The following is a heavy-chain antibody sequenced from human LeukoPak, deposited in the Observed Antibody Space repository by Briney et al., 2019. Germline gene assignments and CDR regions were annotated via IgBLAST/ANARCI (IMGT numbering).Heavy chain of an antibody. CDR2: ISGSGGST. CDR1: GFTFSSYA. J-gene: IGHJ5*02. V-gene: IGHV3-23*01. Sequence: GGSLRLSCAASGFTFSSYAMSWVRQAPGKGLEWVSAISGSGGSTYYADSVKGRFTISKDNSKNTLYLQMNSLRAEDTAVYYCAKDLIWFGELLPWGQGTLVTVSS. CDR3: AKDLIWFGELLP. D-gene: IGHD3-10*01.